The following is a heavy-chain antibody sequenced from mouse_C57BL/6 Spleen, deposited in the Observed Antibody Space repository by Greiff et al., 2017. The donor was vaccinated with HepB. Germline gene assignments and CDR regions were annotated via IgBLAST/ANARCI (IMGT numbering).Heavy chain of an antibody. J-gene: IGHJ3*01. CDR1: GYTFTDYY. V-gene: IGHV1-26*01. D-gene: IGHD2-4*01. CDR2: INPNNGGT. CDR3: ARSTIYYDYDGRFAY. Sequence: VQLKQSGPELVKPGASVKISCKASGYTFTDYYMNWVKQSHGKSLEWIGDINPNNGGTSYNQKFKGKATLTVDKSSSTAYMELRSLTSEDSAVYYCARSTIYYDYDGRFAYWGQGTLVTVSA.